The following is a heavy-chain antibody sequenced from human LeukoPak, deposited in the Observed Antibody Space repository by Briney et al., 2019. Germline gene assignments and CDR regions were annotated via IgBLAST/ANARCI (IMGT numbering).Heavy chain of an antibody. D-gene: IGHD6-13*01. CDR3: AKSTHSSSWYSVFDY. V-gene: IGHV3-23*01. J-gene: IGHJ4*02. Sequence: PGGSLRLSCVASGFTFSSYAMSWVRQAPGKGLEWVSVINDSGGSTYYADSVKGRFTISRDNSKNTLYLQMNSLRAEDTAVYYCAKSTHSSSWYSVFDYWGQGTLVIVSS. CDR1: GFTFSSYA. CDR2: INDSGGST.